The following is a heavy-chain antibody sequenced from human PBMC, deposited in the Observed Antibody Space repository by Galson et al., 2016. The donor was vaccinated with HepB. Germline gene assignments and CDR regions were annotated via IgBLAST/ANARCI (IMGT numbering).Heavy chain of an antibody. V-gene: IGHV3-64*04. Sequence: SLRLSCAASGFSFGSYSMHWVRQTPGKGPEYVSAINHDGGGSYYADSVKGRFTISRDNSKNPLYLQMNSLRAEDTAVYYCTRGGGGTLYLGYWGQGTLVTVSS. CDR3: TRGGGGTLYLGY. J-gene: IGHJ4*02. CDR2: INHDGGGS. CDR1: GFSFGSYS. D-gene: IGHD3-16*01.